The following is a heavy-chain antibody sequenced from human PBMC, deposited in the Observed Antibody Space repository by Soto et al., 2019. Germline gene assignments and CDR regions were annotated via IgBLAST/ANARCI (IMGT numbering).Heavy chain of an antibody. D-gene: IGHD6-13*01. Sequence: GASVKVSCKVSGYTLTELSMHWVRQAPGKGLEWMGGFDPEDGETIYAQKFQGRVTMTEDTSTDTAYMELSSLRSEDTAVYYCATAVGGTSSSWPNDAFDIWGQGTMVTVSS. J-gene: IGHJ3*02. V-gene: IGHV1-24*01. CDR1: GYTLTELS. CDR3: ATAVGGTSSSWPNDAFDI. CDR2: FDPEDGET.